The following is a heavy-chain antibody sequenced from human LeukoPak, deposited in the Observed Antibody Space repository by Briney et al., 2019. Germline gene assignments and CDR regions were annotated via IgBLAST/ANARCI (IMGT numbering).Heavy chain of an antibody. CDR3: ATDRGFASFDY. V-gene: IGHV3-7*01. CDR1: GFTFNNYW. CDR2: IKPDGSQK. D-gene: IGHD3-3*01. Sequence: PGESLRLSCVASGFTFNNYWMDWVRQAPGKGLEWVASIKPDGSQKDYVDSVKGRFIISRDNGKNSLYLQLNSLRAEDTAVYYCATDRGFASFDYWGQGTLVTVSS. J-gene: IGHJ4*02.